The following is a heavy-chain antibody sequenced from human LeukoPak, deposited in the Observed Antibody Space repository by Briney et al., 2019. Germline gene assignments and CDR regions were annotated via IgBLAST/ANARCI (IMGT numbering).Heavy chain of an antibody. CDR1: GGSISSSTYY. Sequence: SETLSLTCTVSGGSISSSTYYWGWIRQPPGKGPEWIGSMYYSGIIYYNPSLKSRVTISVDTSKNQFSLKLRSVTAADTSVYYCASGVVVVTATPEQYFQDWGQGTLVTVSS. CDR2: MYYSGII. CDR3: ASGVVVVTATPEQYFQD. V-gene: IGHV4-39*01. D-gene: IGHD2-15*01. J-gene: IGHJ1*01.